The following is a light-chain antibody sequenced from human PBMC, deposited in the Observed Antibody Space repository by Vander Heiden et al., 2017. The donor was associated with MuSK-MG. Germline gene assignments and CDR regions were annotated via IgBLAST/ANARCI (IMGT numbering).Light chain of an antibody. Sequence: DIQLTQPPSFLSASVGDRVTITCRASQGISSYLAWYQQKPGKAPKLLIYTASTLQPGIPSRFSGSGSGTEFTLTISSLQPEDFATYYCQQLNSYPRTFGQGTKVEIK. CDR3: QQLNSYPRT. J-gene: IGKJ1*01. CDR2: TAS. V-gene: IGKV1-9*01. CDR1: QGISSY.